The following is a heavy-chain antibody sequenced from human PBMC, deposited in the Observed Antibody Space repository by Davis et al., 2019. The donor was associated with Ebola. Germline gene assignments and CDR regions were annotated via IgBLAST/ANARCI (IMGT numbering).Heavy chain of an antibody. Sequence: SETLSLTCAVSGGSITSGGYSWSWIRQPPGKGLEWIGHIYHSGRTFYNSSLKSRVTLSVDKSKNQFSLEMNSVTAADTAVYYCARVYYDDSSVYFDYWGPGTLVTVSS. CDR3: ARVYYDDSSVYFDY. CDR2: IYHSGRT. D-gene: IGHD3-22*01. V-gene: IGHV4-30-2*01. J-gene: IGHJ4*02. CDR1: GGSITSGGYS.